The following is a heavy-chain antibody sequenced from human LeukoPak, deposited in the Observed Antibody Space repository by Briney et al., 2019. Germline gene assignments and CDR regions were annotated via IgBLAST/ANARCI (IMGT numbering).Heavy chain of an antibody. J-gene: IGHJ5*02. Sequence: GGSLRLSCAASGFTFDDYGMSWVRQAPGKGLEWVSGINWNGGSTGYADSVKGRFTISRDNAKNSLYLQMNSLRAEDTALYYCARVACMGGYCSGGHNWFDPWGQGTLVTVSS. CDR3: ARVACMGGYCSGGHNWFDP. CDR1: GFTFDDYG. D-gene: IGHD2-15*01. V-gene: IGHV3-20*04. CDR2: INWNGGST.